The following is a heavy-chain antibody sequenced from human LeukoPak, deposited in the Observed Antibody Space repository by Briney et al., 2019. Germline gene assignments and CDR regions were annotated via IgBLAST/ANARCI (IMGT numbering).Heavy chain of an antibody. D-gene: IGHD6-13*01. Sequence: ASVKVSCKASGYTFTSYGISWVRQAPGQGLEWMGWISAYNGNTNYAQKLQGRVIMTTDTSTSTAYMELRSLRSDDTAVYYCARGRIAAGTVGVVSAFWGLGTLVTVSS. V-gene: IGHV1-18*01. J-gene: IGHJ4*02. CDR3: ARGRIAAGTVGVVSAF. CDR1: GYTFTSYG. CDR2: ISAYNGNT.